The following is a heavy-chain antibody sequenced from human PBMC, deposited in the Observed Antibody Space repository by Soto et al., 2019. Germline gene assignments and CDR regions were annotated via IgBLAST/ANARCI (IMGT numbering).Heavy chain of an antibody. CDR2: INPNSGGT. V-gene: IGHV1-2*04. D-gene: IGHD6-6*01. CDR3: ARGRPEGSSSSSGIDY. CDR1: RYTLDCNS. J-gene: IGHJ4*02. Sequence: CAASRYTLDCNSRYSARHETEKGLEWMGWINPNSGGTNYAQKFQGWVTMTRDTSISTAYMELSRLRSDDTAAYYCARGRPEGSSSSSGIDYWGQGTLVTVS.